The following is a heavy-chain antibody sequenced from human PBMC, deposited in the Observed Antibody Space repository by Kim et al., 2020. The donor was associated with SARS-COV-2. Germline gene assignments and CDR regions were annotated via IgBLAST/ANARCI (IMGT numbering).Heavy chain of an antibody. CDR1: GGTFSSYA. V-gene: IGHV1-69*13. Sequence: SVKVSCKASGGTFSSYAISWVRQAPGQGLEWMGGIIPIFGTANYAQKFQGRVTITADESTSTAYMELSSLRSEDTAVYYCARPARLGYCSGGSCYVDGMDVWGQGTTVTVSS. D-gene: IGHD2-15*01. CDR3: ARPARLGYCSGGSCYVDGMDV. CDR2: IIPIFGTA. J-gene: IGHJ6*02.